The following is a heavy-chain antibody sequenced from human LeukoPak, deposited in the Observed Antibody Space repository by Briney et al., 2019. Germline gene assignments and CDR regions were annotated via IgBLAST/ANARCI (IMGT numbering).Heavy chain of an antibody. Sequence: GGSLRLSCAASGFTFDDYAMHWVRQAPGKGLEWVSGISWNSGRIGYADSVKGRFTISRDNAKNSLYLQMSSLRAEDTASYYCAKDLTTNGGSSIDYWGQGTLVTVSS. CDR3: AKDLTTNGGSSIDY. CDR2: ISWNSGRI. J-gene: IGHJ4*02. V-gene: IGHV3-9*01. D-gene: IGHD1-26*01. CDR1: GFTFDDYA.